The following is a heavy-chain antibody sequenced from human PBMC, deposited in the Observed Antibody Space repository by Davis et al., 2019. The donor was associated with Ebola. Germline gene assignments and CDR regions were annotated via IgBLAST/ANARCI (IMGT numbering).Heavy chain of an antibody. Sequence: ASVKVSCKASGYTFTSYDINWVRQATGQGLEWMGWMNPNSGNTGYAQKFQGRVTITRNTSISTAYMELRSLRSDDTAVYYCAREGTGGYETYYYYYGMDVWGQGTTVTVSS. CDR3: AREGTGGYETYYYYYGMDV. CDR1: GYTFTSYD. D-gene: IGHD5-12*01. J-gene: IGHJ6*02. V-gene: IGHV1-8*03. CDR2: MNPNSGNT.